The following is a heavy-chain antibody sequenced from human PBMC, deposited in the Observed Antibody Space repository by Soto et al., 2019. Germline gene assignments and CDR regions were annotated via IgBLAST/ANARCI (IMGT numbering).Heavy chain of an antibody. CDR2: IWFDGSNK. V-gene: IGHV3-33*01. D-gene: IGHD3-10*01. J-gene: IGHJ4*02. CDR3: ARDPSHGSGSYLDY. Sequence: LRLSCAASGFTFSDYGMHWVRQAPGKGLEWVAVIWFDGSNKYYADSVKGRFTLSRDNSKNTLYLQMNGLRAEDTAVFYCARDPSHGSGSYLDYWGQGTLVTVSS. CDR1: GFTFSDYG.